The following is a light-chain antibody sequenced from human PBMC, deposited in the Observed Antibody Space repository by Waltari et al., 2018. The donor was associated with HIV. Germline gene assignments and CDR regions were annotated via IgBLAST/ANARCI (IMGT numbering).Light chain of an antibody. CDR3: QSYDSSLSNWV. CDR1: SSNIGAGYD. Sequence: QSVLTQPPSVSGAPGRRVTISCTGSSSNIGAGYDVHWYQQLPGTAPKLLIYGNSNPPSGFPERFSGSKSGTSASLAITGLQPDDETDYYCQSYDSSLSNWVFGGGTKLTVL. CDR2: GNS. V-gene: IGLV1-40*01. J-gene: IGLJ3*02.